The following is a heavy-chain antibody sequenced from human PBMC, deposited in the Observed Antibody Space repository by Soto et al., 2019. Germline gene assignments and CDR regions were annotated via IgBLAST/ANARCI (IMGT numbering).Heavy chain of an antibody. CDR3: ARALPVAKGGFDP. D-gene: IGHD2-2*01. Sequence: EVQLVETGGGLIQPGGSLRLSCAASGFTVSNTYMTWVRQPPGKGLECVSVIYTAGGTSYADSVKGRFIISRDNSKNTLYLQMNSLRAEDTAVYYCARALPVAKGGFDPWGQGTLVTVSP. V-gene: IGHV3-53*02. CDR2: IYTAGGT. CDR1: GFTVSNTY. J-gene: IGHJ5*02.